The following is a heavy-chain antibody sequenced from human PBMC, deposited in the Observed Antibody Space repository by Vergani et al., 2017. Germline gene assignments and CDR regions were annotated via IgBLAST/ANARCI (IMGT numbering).Heavy chain of an antibody. J-gene: IGHJ6*03. CDR1: GGSISSSSYY. V-gene: IGHV4-39*07. Sequence: QLQLQESGPGLVKPSETLSLTCTVSGGSISSSSYYWGWIRQPPGKGLEWIGSIYYSGSTNYNPSLKSRVTISVDTSKNQFSLTLSSVTAADTAVYYCAREGFANWGSYYYYYMDVWGKGTTVTVSS. CDR3: AREGFANWGSYYYYYMDV. D-gene: IGHD7-27*01. CDR2: IYYSGST.